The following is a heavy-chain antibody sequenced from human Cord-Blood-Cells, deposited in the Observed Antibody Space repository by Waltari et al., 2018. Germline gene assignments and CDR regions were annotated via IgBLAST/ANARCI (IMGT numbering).Heavy chain of an antibody. J-gene: IGHJ5*02. V-gene: IGHV1-3*01. D-gene: IGHD2-2*01. CDR3: ARGGDCSSTSCLNWFDP. CDR1: GYTFTSYA. CDR2: INAGKGNT. Sequence: QVQLVQSGAEVKKPGASVKVSCKASGYTFTSYAMHWVRQAPGQRLEWMGWINAGKGNTKYSQKFPVSVTITGDTSASTADRELSSLRAEDTAVYDCARGGDCSSTSCLNWFDPWGQGTLVTVSS.